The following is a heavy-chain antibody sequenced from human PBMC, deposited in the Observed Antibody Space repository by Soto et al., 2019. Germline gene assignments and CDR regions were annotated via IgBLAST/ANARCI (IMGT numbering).Heavy chain of an antibody. Sequence: GGSLRLSCAASGFTFSSYAMHWVRQAPGKGLEWVAVISYDGSNKYYADSVKGRFTISRDNSKNTLYLQMNSLRAEDTAVYYCARDRSGTADYYYGMDVWGQGTTVTVSS. CDR3: ARDRSGTADYYYGMDV. V-gene: IGHV3-30-3*01. CDR2: ISYDGSNK. D-gene: IGHD5-18*01. J-gene: IGHJ6*02. CDR1: GFTFSSYA.